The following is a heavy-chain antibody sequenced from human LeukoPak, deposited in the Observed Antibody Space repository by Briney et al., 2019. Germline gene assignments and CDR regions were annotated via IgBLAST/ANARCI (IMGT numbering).Heavy chain of an antibody. CDR1: GYTFTGYY. CDR3: ARDLKYQLRLVPEPVYYFDY. J-gene: IGHJ4*02. V-gene: IGHV1-2*02. Sequence: GASVKVSCKASGYTFTGYYMHRVRQAPGQGLEWMGWINPNSGGTNYAQKFQGRVTMTRDTSISTAYMELSRLRSDDTAVYYCARDLKYQLRLVPEPVYYFDYWGQGTLVTVSS. CDR2: INPNSGGT. D-gene: IGHD2-2*01.